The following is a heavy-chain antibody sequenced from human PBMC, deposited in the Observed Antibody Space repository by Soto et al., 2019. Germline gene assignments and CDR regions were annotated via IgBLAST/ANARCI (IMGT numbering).Heavy chain of an antibody. CDR2: INHSGST. CDR1: GGSFSGYY. CDR3: ARHSFGDGGAHSSFEQAWSYYYYGMDV. V-gene: IGHV4-34*01. D-gene: IGHD6-6*01. Sequence: PSETLSLTCAVYGGSFSGYYWSWIRQPPGKGLEWIGEINHSGSTNYNPSLKSRVTISVDTSKNQFSLKLSSVTAADTAVYYCARHSFGDGGAHSSFEQAWSYYYYGMDVWGQRPTVTVSS. J-gene: IGHJ6*02.